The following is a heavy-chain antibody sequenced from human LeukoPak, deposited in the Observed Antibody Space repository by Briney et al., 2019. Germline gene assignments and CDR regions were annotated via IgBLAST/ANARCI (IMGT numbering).Heavy chain of an antibody. CDR2: INPNSGGT. J-gene: IGHJ4*02. CDR3: ARDIVVPAASY. D-gene: IGHD2-2*01. CDR1: GYTFTGDY. Sequence: ASVKVSCKASGYTFTGDYMHWVRQAPGQGLEWMGWINPNSGGTNYAQKFEGRVTMTSDTCISTAYMELSRLRSDDTAVYYCARDIVVPAASYWGQGTLVTVSS. V-gene: IGHV1-2*02.